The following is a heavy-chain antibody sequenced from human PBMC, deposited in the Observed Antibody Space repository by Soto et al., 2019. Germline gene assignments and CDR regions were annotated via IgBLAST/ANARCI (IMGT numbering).Heavy chain of an antibody. CDR2: ISGSGGST. CDR3: AKVVVPAAKYYYYGMDV. D-gene: IGHD2-2*01. J-gene: IGHJ6*02. Sequence: GGSLRLSCAASGFTFSSYAMSWVRQAPGKGLEWVSAISGSGGSTYYADSVKGRFTISRDNSKNTLYLQMNSLRAEDTAVYYCAKVVVPAAKYYYYGMDVWGQGTTVTV. V-gene: IGHV3-23*01. CDR1: GFTFSSYA.